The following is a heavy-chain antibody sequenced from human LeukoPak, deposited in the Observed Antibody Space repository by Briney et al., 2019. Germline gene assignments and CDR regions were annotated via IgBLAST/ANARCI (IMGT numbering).Heavy chain of an antibody. D-gene: IGHD4-23*01. J-gene: IGHJ4*02. Sequence: PGGSLRLSCAASGFTFSNAWMSWVRQAPGKGLEWVSAISGSGGSTYYADSVKGRFTISRDNSKNTLYLQMNSLRAEDTAVYYCANRAGNQDYWGQGTLVTVSS. CDR3: ANRAGNQDY. CDR2: ISGSGGST. CDR1: GFTFSNAW. V-gene: IGHV3-23*01.